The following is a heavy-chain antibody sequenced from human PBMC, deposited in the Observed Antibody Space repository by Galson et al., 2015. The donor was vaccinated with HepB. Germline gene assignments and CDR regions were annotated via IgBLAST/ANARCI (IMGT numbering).Heavy chain of an antibody. D-gene: IGHD1-26*01. CDR1: GFTFDDYG. V-gene: IGHV3-20*01. Sequence: SLRLSCAASGFTFDDYGMSWVRQAPGKGLEWVSGINWNGGSTGYADSVKGRFTISRDNAKNSLYLQMNSLRAEDTALCHCARGRVGAKGYAFDIWGQGTMVTVSS. CDR2: INWNGGST. CDR3: ARGRVGAKGYAFDI. J-gene: IGHJ3*02.